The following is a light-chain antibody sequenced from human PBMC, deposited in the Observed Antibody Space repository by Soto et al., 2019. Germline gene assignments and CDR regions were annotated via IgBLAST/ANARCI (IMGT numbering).Light chain of an antibody. J-gene: IGKJ1*01. CDR2: ATS. Sequence: DIQMTQSPSSVSASIGDRVTITCRASQGVSSWLAWYQQKPGKAPNLLIYATSNLQSGVPSRFSGSGSGTDFTLTISSLRSEDFAVYYCQQYNNWPPWTFGQGTKVEIK. CDR3: QQYNNWPPWT. V-gene: IGKV1-12*01. CDR1: QGVSSW.